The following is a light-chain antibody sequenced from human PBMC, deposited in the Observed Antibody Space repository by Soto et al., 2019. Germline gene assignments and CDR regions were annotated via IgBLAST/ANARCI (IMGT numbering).Light chain of an antibody. Sequence: IQLTQSPSSLSASVGDRVTITCRASQGISSYLAWYQQKPGKAPKLLIYAASTLQSGVPSRFSGSGSGTDFTLTISSLHPEDFATYYCQQFNSYPHTFGGGTKVEIK. CDR3: QQFNSYPHT. CDR2: AAS. CDR1: QGISSY. J-gene: IGKJ4*01. V-gene: IGKV1-9*01.